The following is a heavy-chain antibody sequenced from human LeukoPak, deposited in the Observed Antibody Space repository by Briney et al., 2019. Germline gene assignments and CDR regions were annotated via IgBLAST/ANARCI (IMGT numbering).Heavy chain of an antibody. D-gene: IGHD1-26*01. Sequence: GASVKVSCKASGYTFTGYYMHWVRQAPGQGLEWMGWINPNSGGTNYAQKFQGRVTMTRDTSISTAYMELSRLRSDDTAVYYCGRDLKYSGSYSDYWGQGTLVTVSS. CDR1: GYTFTGYY. CDR3: GRDLKYSGSYSDY. V-gene: IGHV1-2*02. J-gene: IGHJ4*02. CDR2: INPNSGGT.